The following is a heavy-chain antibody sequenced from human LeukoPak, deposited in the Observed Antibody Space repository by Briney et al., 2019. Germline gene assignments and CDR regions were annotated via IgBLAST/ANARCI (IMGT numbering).Heavy chain of an antibody. D-gene: IGHD6-19*01. CDR1: GGSVSSGSYY. CDR3: ARGRSGYSSGWYYFDY. CDR2: IYYSGST. V-gene: IGHV4-61*01. Sequence: SETLSLTCTVSGGSVSSGSYYWSWIRQPPGKGLEWIGYIYYSGSTNYNPSLKSRVTISVDTSKNQFSLKLSSVTAADTAVYHCARGRSGYSSGWYYFDYWGQGTLVTVSS. J-gene: IGHJ4*02.